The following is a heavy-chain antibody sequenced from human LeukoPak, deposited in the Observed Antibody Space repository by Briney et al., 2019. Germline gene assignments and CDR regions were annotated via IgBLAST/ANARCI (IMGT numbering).Heavy chain of an antibody. CDR2: ISYDGSNK. Sequence: GGSLRLSCAASGFTFTSYAMNWVRQAPGKGLEWVAVISYDGSNKYFADSVKGRFTISRDNSKNTLYLEMNSLRSEDTAVYYCAKARSGSYPQPFDYWGQGTLVTVSS. V-gene: IGHV3-30*18. CDR1: GFTFTSYA. J-gene: IGHJ4*02. D-gene: IGHD1-26*01. CDR3: AKARSGSYPQPFDY.